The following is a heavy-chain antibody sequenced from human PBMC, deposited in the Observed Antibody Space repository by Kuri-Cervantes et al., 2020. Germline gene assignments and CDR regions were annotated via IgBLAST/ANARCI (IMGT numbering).Heavy chain of an antibody. CDR3: ARGRITMVQDQYWFDP. D-gene: IGHD3-10*01. Sequence: GESLKISCKGSGYSFTSYWIGWVRQMPGKGLEWMGIIYPGDSDTRYSPSFQGQVTISADKSISTAYLQWSSLKASDTAMYYCARGRITMVQDQYWFDPWGQGTLVTVSS. J-gene: IGHJ5*02. V-gene: IGHV5-51*01. CDR2: IYPGDSDT. CDR1: GYSFTSYW.